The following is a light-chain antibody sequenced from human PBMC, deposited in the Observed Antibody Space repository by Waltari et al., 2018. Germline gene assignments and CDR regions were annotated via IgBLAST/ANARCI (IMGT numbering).Light chain of an antibody. CDR2: DAS. Sequence: EIVMTQSPATLSVSPGERVTLSCRASQSVSSNLAWYQQKPGQAPRLLIFDASTRATSVPGRFSGSGSGTEFTLTIGSLQSEDSAVYYCQQYNRWPPITFGQGTRLEIK. CDR3: QQYNRWPPIT. V-gene: IGKV3-15*01. CDR1: QSVSSN. J-gene: IGKJ5*01.